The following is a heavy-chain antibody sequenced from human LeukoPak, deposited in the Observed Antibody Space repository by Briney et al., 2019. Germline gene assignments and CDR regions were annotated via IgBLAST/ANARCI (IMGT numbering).Heavy chain of an antibody. Sequence: ETLSLTCTVSGGSMSPYHWGWIRQPPGKGLEWTGYIYYSGSTNYNPSLKSRVTISVDTSKNQFSLKLSSVTAADTAVYYCARAGRLGELSFFDYWGQGTLVTVSS. J-gene: IGHJ4*02. CDR3: ARAGRLGELSFFDY. V-gene: IGHV4-59*08. D-gene: IGHD3-16*02. CDR1: GGSMSPYH. CDR2: IYYSGST.